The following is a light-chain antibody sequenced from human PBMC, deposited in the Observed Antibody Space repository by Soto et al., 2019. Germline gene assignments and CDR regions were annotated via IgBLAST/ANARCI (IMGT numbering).Light chain of an antibody. J-gene: IGLJ1*01. Sequence: QSALTQPASVSGSPGQSITISCTGTSSDIGRYNFVSWYQQHQGKAPKLLVYEVTNRPSGVSNRFSGSKSGNTASLTIFGLQTEDEADDYCSSSTSVTTFVVFGTGTKLTVL. CDR2: EVT. V-gene: IGLV2-14*01. CDR3: SSSTSVTTFVV. CDR1: SSDIGRYNF.